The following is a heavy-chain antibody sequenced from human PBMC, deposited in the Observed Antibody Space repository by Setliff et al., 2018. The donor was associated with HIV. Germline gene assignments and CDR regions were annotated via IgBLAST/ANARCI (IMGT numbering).Heavy chain of an antibody. CDR3: ARSPSYRSSWEYYFDY. CDR1: GGSISGYH. CDR2: IYTSRGT. J-gene: IGHJ4*02. Sequence: SETLSLTCTVAGGSISGYHRNGLRQTPGKGLEWIGYIYTSRGTNYNHSLRTRVIISVDTSNQFSLKLSSVTAAHAAVYYCARSPSYRSSWEYYFDYWGQGILVTVSS. D-gene: IGHD6-13*01. V-gene: IGHV4-4*09.